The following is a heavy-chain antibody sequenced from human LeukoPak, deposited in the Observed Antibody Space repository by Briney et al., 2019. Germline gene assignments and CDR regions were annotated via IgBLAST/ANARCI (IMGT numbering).Heavy chain of an antibody. D-gene: IGHD3-10*01. CDR3: ARGGYGSGRELKYYYYYYGMDV. V-gene: IGHV1-69*13. CDR2: IIPIFGTA. Sequence: SVKVSCKASGGTFSSYAISWVRQAPGQGIEWMGGIIPIFGTANYAQKFQGRVTITADESTSTAYMELSSLRSEDTAVYYCARGGYGSGRELKYYYYYYGMDVWGKGTTVTVSS. CDR1: GGTFSSYA. J-gene: IGHJ6*04.